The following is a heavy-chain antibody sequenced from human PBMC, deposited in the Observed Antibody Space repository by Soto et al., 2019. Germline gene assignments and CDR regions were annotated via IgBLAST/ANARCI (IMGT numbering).Heavy chain of an antibody. D-gene: IGHD2-15*01. CDR1: GFNFSSYS. CDR3: ARDTYGGNRYYYYGMDV. Sequence: GGSLRLSCAASGFNFSSYSMNWVRQAPGKGLEWVSYISGSSGTIYYADSVKGRFTISGDNAKNSLYLQMNSLRDEDTAVYYCARDTYGGNRYYYYGMDVWGQGTTVTVS. CDR2: ISGSSGTI. V-gene: IGHV3-48*02. J-gene: IGHJ6*02.